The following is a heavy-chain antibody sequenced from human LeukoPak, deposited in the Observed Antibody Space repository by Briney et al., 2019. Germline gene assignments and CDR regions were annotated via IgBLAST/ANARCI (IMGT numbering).Heavy chain of an antibody. J-gene: IGHJ4*02. D-gene: IGHD2-15*01. Sequence: SETLSLTCTVSGGSIASSSNYWVWIRQPPGKGLEWIGNIYYTGNTYYNPSLKSRVTISVDTSKNQFSLNLASVTAADTAVYYCARVGVFGYCTRDSCHSPLDYWGQGTLVTVSS. V-gene: IGHV4-39*07. CDR3: ARVGVFGYCTRDSCHSPLDY. CDR2: IYYTGNT. CDR1: GGSIASSSNY.